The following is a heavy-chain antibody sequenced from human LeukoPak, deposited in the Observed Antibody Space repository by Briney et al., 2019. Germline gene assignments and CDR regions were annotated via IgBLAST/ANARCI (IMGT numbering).Heavy chain of an antibody. D-gene: IGHD4-17*01. Sequence: ASVKVSCKVSGYTLTELSTHWVRQAPGKGLEWMGGFDPEDGETIYAQKFQGRVTMTEDTSTDTAYMELSSLRSEDTAVYYCATVRGYGDHGLGWFDPWGQGTLVTVSS. V-gene: IGHV1-24*01. CDR3: ATVRGYGDHGLGWFDP. J-gene: IGHJ5*02. CDR2: FDPEDGET. CDR1: GYTLTELS.